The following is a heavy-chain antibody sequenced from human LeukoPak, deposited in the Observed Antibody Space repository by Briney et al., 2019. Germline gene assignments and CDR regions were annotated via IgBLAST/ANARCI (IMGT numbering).Heavy chain of an antibody. J-gene: IGHJ4*02. D-gene: IGHD1-14*01. CDR3: AREVMDNLRFDY. CDR1: GYTFTSYY. CDR2: INPSGGDT. Sequence: ASVKVSCTASGYTFTSYYMHWVRQAPGQGLEWMGIINPSGGDTSYAQKFQGRLTMTRDTSTSTVYMELTSLRSEDTAVYYCAREVMDNLRFDYWGQGTLVTVSS. V-gene: IGHV1-46*01.